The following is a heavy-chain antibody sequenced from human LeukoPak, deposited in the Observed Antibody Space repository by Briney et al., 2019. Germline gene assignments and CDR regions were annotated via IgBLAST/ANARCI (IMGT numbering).Heavy chain of an antibody. CDR2: ISWNSGSI. CDR3: AKGWGYNWNDLWYFDY. D-gene: IGHD1-20*01. J-gene: IGHJ4*02. V-gene: IGHV3-9*03. CDR1: GFTFGDYA. Sequence: PGGSLRLSCAASGFTFGDYAMHWVRQAPGKGLEWVSGISWNSGSIGYADSVKGRFTISRDDAKNSLYLQMNSLRAEDMALYYCAKGWGYNWNDLWYFDYWGQGTLVTVSS.